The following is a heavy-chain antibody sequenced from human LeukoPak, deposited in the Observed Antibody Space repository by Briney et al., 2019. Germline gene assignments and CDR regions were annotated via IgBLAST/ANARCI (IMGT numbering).Heavy chain of an antibody. J-gene: IGHJ4*02. Sequence: GVSLRLSCAASGFTFSSYWMSWVRQAPGKGLEWVANIKQDGSEKYYVDSVKGRFTISRGNAKNSLYLQMNSLRAEDTAVYYCKASSSLDYWGQGTLVTVSS. D-gene: IGHD2-2*01. CDR1: GFTFSSYW. CDR2: IKQDGSEK. V-gene: IGHV3-7*01. CDR3: KASSSLDY.